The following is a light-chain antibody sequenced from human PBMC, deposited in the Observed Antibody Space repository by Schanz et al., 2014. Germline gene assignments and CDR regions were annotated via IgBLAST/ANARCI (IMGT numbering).Light chain of an antibody. CDR3: SSNVGSNNFQ. CDR1: TSNIRSNA. Sequence: QSVLTQPPSASGTPGQRVAISCSGSTSNIRSNAVTWYQQLPGTAPKLLLYGNNQRPPGVPDRFSGSKSGTSASLAISGLQSEDEAEYYCSSNVGSNNFQFGGGTKLTVL. J-gene: IGLJ3*02. CDR2: GNN. V-gene: IGLV1-44*01.